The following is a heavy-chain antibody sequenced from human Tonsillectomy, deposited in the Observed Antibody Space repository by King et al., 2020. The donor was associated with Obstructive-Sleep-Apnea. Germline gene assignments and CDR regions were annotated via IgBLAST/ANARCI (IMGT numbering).Heavy chain of an antibody. D-gene: IGHD2-21*02. CDR3: ARDKGAYCGGDCYSFGY. V-gene: IGHV3-48*04. CDR2: ISSSSSTI. J-gene: IGHJ4*02. CDR1: GFTFSSYS. Sequence: VQLVESGGGLVQPGGSLRLSCAASGFTFSSYSMNWVRQAPGKGLEWVSYISSSSSTIYYADFVKGRFTISRDNAKNSLYLQMNSLRAEDTAVYYCARDKGAYCGGDCYSFGYWGQGTLVTVSS.